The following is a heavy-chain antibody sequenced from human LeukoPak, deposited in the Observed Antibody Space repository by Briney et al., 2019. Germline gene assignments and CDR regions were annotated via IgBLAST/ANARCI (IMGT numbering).Heavy chain of an antibody. Sequence: GGSLRLSCAASGFTFSSSAMSWVRQAPGKGLEWISAISSSGGNTYYTDSVKGRFTISRDNSKNTLYLQMNSLRVEDTAVYYCARVFDWRVLDTAMDWGQGTLVTVSS. D-gene: IGHD5-18*01. V-gene: IGHV3-23*01. CDR1: GFTFSSSA. J-gene: IGHJ4*02. CDR2: ISSSGGNT. CDR3: ARVFDWRVLDTAMD.